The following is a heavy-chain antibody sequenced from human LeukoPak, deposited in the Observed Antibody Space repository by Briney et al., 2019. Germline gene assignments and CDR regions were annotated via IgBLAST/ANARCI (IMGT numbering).Heavy chain of an antibody. Sequence: SETLSLTCTVSGGSISSYYWSWIRQPPGKGLEWIGYIYYSGSTNYNPSLKSRVTISVDTSKNQFSLKLSSVTAADTAVYYCARAQYYYDSSGYSYYYYYYMDVWGKGTTVTVSS. CDR2: IYYSGST. J-gene: IGHJ6*03. CDR3: ARAQYYYDSSGYSYYYYYYMDV. D-gene: IGHD3-22*01. V-gene: IGHV4-59*01. CDR1: GGSISSYY.